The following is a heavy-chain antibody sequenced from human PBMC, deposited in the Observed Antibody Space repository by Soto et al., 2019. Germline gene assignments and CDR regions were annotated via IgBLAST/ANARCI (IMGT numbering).Heavy chain of an antibody. V-gene: IGHV4-39*01. Sequence: QLQLQESGPGLMKPSETLSLTCTVSGGSISSSGSYWGWIRQPPGKGLEWIGSISYRGSIYYNPSHKSRVTLSLDTSTNQFSLKLSSVTAADPAVYYCARLVTGTFDFWGQGTLVTVSS. CDR3: ARLVTGTFDF. CDR1: GGSISSSGSY. D-gene: IGHD1-20*01. J-gene: IGHJ4*02. CDR2: ISYRGSI.